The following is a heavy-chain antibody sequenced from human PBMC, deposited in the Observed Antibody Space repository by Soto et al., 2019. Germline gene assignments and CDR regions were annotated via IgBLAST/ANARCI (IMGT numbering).Heavy chain of an antibody. D-gene: IGHD3-22*01. Sequence: PGESLKISCKGSGYSFTSYWISWVRQMPGKGLEWMGRIDPSDSYTNYSPSFQGHVTLSADKSISPAYLQWSSPKASDTDMYYCARHPHYYYYDSSGPDAFDIWGQGTMVTVS. CDR3: ARHPHYYYYDSSGPDAFDI. CDR2: IDPSDSYT. V-gene: IGHV5-10-1*01. J-gene: IGHJ3*02. CDR1: GYSFTSYW.